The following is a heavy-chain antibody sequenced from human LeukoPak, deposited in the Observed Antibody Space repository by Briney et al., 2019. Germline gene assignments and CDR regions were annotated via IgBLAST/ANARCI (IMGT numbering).Heavy chain of an antibody. CDR3: ASNYYGSGSLDY. CDR1: GGSISSYY. CDR2: IYYSGST. D-gene: IGHD3-10*01. Sequence: PSETLSLTCTVSGGSISSYYWSWIRLPPGKGLEWIGYIYYSGSTNYNPSLKSRVTISVDTSKNQFSLKLSSVTAADTAVYYCASNYYGSGSLDYWGQGNLVTVSS. V-gene: IGHV4-59*08. J-gene: IGHJ4*02.